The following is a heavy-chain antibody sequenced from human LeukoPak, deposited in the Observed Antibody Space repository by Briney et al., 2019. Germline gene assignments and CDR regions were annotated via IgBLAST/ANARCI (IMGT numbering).Heavy chain of an antibody. Sequence: SETLSLTCTVSGGSISSYYWSWIRQPPGKGLEWIGYIYYSGSTNYNPSLKSRVTISVDTSENQFSLKLTSVTAADTAVYYCARHPRMVRGVIITPNGYYFYMDVWGKGTAVTVSS. CDR3: ARHPRMVRGVIITPNGYYFYMDV. J-gene: IGHJ6*03. CDR2: IYYSGST. V-gene: IGHV4-59*08. D-gene: IGHD3-10*01. CDR1: GGSISSYY.